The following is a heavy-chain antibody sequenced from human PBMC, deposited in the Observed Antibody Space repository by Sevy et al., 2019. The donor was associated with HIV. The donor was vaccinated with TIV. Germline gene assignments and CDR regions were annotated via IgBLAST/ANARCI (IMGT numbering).Heavy chain of an antibody. CDR3: ASSDATSRFGYYYFAMDF. J-gene: IGHJ6*02. Sequence: GGSLRLSCAVSGFTFNTYNMNWVRQAPGKGLEWVSYISYTSTTIYYADSVRGRFTISRENAKNTLYLQMNSLRVEDTAVYYCASSDATSRFGYYYFAMDFWGQGTSVTVSS. CDR2: ISYTSTTI. CDR1: GFTFNTYN. D-gene: IGHD3-22*01. V-gene: IGHV3-48*01.